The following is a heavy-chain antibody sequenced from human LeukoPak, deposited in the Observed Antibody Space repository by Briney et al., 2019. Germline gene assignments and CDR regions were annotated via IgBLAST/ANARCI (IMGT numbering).Heavy chain of an antibody. J-gene: IGHJ4*02. CDR3: TADGRLAVGATRYLF. CDR2: ISSSSSYI. Sequence: PGGSLTLSCAPSGFTFRSYSMHCVRQAPGKGLEWVSSISSSSSYIYYADSVKGRFTISRDNAKNSLYLQMSSLRAEDTAVYYCTADGRLAVGATRYLFWRRGTLVTVSS. CDR1: GFTFRSYS. V-gene: IGHV3-21*01. D-gene: IGHD1-26*01.